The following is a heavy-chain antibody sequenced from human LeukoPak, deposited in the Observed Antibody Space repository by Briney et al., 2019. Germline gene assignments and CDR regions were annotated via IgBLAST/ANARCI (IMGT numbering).Heavy chain of an antibody. Sequence: SVNVSCKAYSSTLSSYGISWVRQAPGQGLEWMGRVIAIFGRVKYGQKFQGRATITTDESTSTAYMELSSLTSGDTGVYYCARGELGDSSGFSFFDYWGQGTLVTVSS. CDR2: VIAIFGRV. CDR3: ARGELGDSSGFSFFDY. D-gene: IGHD3-22*01. CDR1: SSTLSSYG. V-gene: IGHV1-69*05. J-gene: IGHJ4*02.